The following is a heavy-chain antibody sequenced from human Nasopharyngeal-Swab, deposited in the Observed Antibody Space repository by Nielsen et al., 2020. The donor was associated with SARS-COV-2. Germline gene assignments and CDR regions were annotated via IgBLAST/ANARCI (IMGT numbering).Heavy chain of an antibody. CDR2: ISSSSSYI. CDR3: ARDQGDTTIFGVVISGYYYYYGMDV. V-gene: IGHV3-21*01. CDR1: GFTFSSYA. D-gene: IGHD3-3*01. Sequence: GGSLRLSCAASGFTFSSYAMSWVRQDPGKGLEWVSSISSSSSYIYYADSVKGRFTISRDNAKNSLYLQMNSLRAEDTAVYYCARDQGDTTIFGVVISGYYYYYGMDVWGQGTTVTVSS. J-gene: IGHJ6*02.